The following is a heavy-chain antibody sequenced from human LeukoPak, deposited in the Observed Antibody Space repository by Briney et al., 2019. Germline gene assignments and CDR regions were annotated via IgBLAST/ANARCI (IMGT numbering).Heavy chain of an antibody. J-gene: IGHJ4*02. CDR1: GGSISNYY. V-gene: IGHV4-59*01. CDR2: IYYSGST. CDR3: ARYSANYYEFDY. Sequence: SETLSLTCTGSGGSISNYYWSWIRQPPGKGLEWIGYIYYSGSTNYSPSLKSRVTISVDTSKNQFSLKLNSVTAADTAVYYCARYSANYYEFDYWGQGTLVTVSS. D-gene: IGHD1-26*01.